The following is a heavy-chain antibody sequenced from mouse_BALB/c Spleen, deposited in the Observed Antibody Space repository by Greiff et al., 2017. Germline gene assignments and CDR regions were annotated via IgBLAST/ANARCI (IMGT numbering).Heavy chain of an antibody. Sequence: VKLMESGPGLVAPSQSLSITCTVSGFSLTSYGVHWVRQPPGKGLEWLGVIWAGGSTNYNSALMSRLSISKDNSKSQVFLKMNMLQTDDTAMYYCARDGGRYSYAMDYWGQGTSVTVSA. J-gene: IGHJ4*01. CDR3: ARDGGRYSYAMDY. V-gene: IGHV2-9*02. D-gene: IGHD1-1*02. CDR2: IWAGGST. CDR1: GFSLTSYG.